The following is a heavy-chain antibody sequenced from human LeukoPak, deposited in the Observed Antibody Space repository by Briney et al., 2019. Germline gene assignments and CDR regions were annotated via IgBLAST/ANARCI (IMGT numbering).Heavy chain of an antibody. CDR2: IYYSGST. Sequence: PSETLSLTCTVSGGSISSSSYYWGWIRQPPGKGLEWIGSIYYSGSTYYNPSLKSRVTISVDTSKNQFSLKLSSVTAADTAVYYCARGELGWFDPWGQGTLVTVSS. CDR3: ARGELGWFDP. J-gene: IGHJ5*02. V-gene: IGHV4-39*01. D-gene: IGHD3-16*01. CDR1: GGSISSSSYY.